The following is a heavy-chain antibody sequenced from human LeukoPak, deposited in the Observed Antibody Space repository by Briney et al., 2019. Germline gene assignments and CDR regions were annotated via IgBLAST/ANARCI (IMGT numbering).Heavy chain of an antibody. CDR3: AREPRRSDFWSGPDAFDI. Sequence: SETLSLTCTVSGGSISSYYWSWIRQPPGKGLEWIGYIYYSGSTNYNPSLKSRVTISVDTSKNQFSLKLSSVTAADTAVYYCAREPRRSDFWSGPDAFDIWGQGTMVTVSS. J-gene: IGHJ3*02. D-gene: IGHD3-3*01. CDR2: IYYSGST. CDR1: GGSISSYY. V-gene: IGHV4-59*01.